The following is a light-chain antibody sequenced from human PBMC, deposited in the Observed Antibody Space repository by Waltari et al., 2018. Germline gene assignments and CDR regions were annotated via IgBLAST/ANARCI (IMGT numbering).Light chain of an antibody. J-gene: IGLJ2*01. CDR1: SSDIGGYYS. CDR3: SSYAGTSTYLL. Sequence: QAALTQPRSVSGSPGQSVTISCTGSSSDIGGYYSVSWYQQHPGRAPKLIIFEVTPRPSWGSARCSGSTAAHMASLTFSGPHAEDDADYYCSSYAGTSTYLLFGGGTRLAVL. CDR2: EVT. V-gene: IGLV2-11*01.